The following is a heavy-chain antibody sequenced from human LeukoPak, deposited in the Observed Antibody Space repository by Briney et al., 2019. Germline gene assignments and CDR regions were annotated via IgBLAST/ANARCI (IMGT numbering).Heavy chain of an antibody. Sequence: PGGSLRLSCAASGFTFSSYAMSWVRQAPGKGLEWVSAISGSGGSTYYADSVKGRFTISRDNSKNTLYLQMNSLRAEDTAVYYCAKDTMIVVEYYFDYWAREPWSPSPQ. CDR1: GFTFSSYA. V-gene: IGHV3-23*01. D-gene: IGHD3-22*01. CDR2: ISGSGGST. J-gene: IGHJ4*02. CDR3: AKDTMIVVEYYFDY.